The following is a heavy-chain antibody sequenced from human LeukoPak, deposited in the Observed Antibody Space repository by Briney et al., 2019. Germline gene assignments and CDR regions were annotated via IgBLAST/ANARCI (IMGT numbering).Heavy chain of an antibody. CDR2: Y. V-gene: IGHV3-69-1*02. CDR3: AELGITMIGGV. Sequence: GGALRLSCAASGFTFKLGPPGSRAGAGVGLIHYVKGRFTISRDNPKNSLYLQMNSLRAEDTAVYYCAELGITMIGGVWGKGTTVTISS. D-gene: IGHD3-10*02. J-gene: IGHJ6*04. CDR1: GFTF.